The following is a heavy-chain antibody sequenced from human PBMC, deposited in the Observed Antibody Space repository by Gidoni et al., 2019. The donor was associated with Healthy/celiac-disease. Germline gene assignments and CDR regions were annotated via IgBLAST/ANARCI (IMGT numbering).Heavy chain of an antibody. J-gene: IGHJ3*02. D-gene: IGHD6-13*01. V-gene: IGHV4-31*03. CDR3: ARGCWRGIAAAGKEAFDI. Sequence: QVPLQESGPGLVTPSQTLSLTCTVSGGSIRSGGYYWSWIRQHPGKGLEWIGYIYYSGSTYYNPSLKSRVTISVDTSKNQFSLKLSSVTAADTAVYYCARGCWRGIAAAGKEAFDIWGQGTMVTVSS. CDR2: IYYSGST. CDR1: GGSIRSGGYY.